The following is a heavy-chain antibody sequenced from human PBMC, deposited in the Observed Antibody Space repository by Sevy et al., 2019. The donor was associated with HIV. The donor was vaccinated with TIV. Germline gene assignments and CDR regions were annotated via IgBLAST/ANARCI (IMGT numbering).Heavy chain of an antibody. CDR1: GFTFSSYA. J-gene: IGHJ4*02. D-gene: IGHD6-13*01. Sequence: GGSLRLSCAASGFTFSSYAMHWVRQAPGKGLELVAVISYDGSNKYYADSVKGRFTISRDNSKNTLYLQMNSLRAEDTAVYYCARDRSKGEQQLNYWGQGTLVTVSS. CDR3: ARDRSKGEQQLNY. V-gene: IGHV3-30-3*01. CDR2: ISYDGSNK.